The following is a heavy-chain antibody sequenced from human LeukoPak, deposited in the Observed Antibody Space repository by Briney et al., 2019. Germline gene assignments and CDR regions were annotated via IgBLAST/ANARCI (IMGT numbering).Heavy chain of an antibody. Sequence: GGSLRLSCAASGFTFSSYWMSWVRQAPGKGLEWVANMNEDGSVKNYVVSVKGRFTMSRDNAKSSLYLQMNSLRAEDTAVYYSAVDGGYNRFDPWGQGTLVTDPS. CDR2: MNEDGSVK. V-gene: IGHV3-7*04. D-gene: IGHD3-16*01. CDR3: AVDGGYNRFDP. CDR1: GFTFSSYW. J-gene: IGHJ5*02.